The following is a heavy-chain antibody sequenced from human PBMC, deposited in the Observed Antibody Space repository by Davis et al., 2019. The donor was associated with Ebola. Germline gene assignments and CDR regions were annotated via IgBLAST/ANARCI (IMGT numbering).Heavy chain of an antibody. CDR3: ASTFRLIVY. D-gene: IGHD3-16*01. Sequence: GESLKISCAASGFTFSSYWMSWVRQAPGKGLEWVANIKQDGSEKYYVDSVKGRFTISRDNAKNSLYLQMNSLRAEDTAVYYCASTFRLIVYWGQGTLVTVSS. CDR2: IKQDGSEK. CDR1: GFTFSSYW. J-gene: IGHJ4*02. V-gene: IGHV3-7*03.